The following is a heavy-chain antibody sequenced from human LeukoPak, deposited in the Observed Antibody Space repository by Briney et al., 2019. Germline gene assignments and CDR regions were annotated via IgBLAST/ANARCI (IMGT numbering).Heavy chain of an antibody. V-gene: IGHV3-30*18. D-gene: IGHD1-14*01. CDR2: ISYDGSNK. Sequence: GGSLRLSCAASGFTFSSYGMHWVRQAPGKGLEWVAVISYDGSNKYYADSVKGRFTISRDNSKNTLYLQMNSLRAEDTAVYYCAKDNRWGSHYYYYGMDVWGQGTMVTVSS. CDR3: AKDNRWGSHYYYYGMDV. J-gene: IGHJ6*02. CDR1: GFTFSSYG.